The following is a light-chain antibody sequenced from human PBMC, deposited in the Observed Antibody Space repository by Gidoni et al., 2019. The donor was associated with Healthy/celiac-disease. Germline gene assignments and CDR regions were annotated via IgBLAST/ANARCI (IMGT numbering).Light chain of an antibody. CDR3: QQRSNWPLT. CDR2: GAS. Sequence: EIGLTHSLATLSLSPGERATLSCSASQRVSSYLAWYQQKPGQAPRLLIYGASSRATGIPARFSGSGSGTDFTLTISSLEPEDFAVYYCQQRSNWPLTFGGGTKVEIK. J-gene: IGKJ4*01. CDR1: QRVSSY. V-gene: IGKV3-11*01.